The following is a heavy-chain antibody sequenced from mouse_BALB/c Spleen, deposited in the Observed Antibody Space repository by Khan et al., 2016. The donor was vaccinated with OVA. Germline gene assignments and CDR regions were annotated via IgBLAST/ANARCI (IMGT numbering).Heavy chain of an antibody. V-gene: IGHV9-3-1*01. CDR3: ARPPYCSYSLDY. D-gene: IGHD2-10*01. J-gene: IGHJ4*01. CDR2: INTYTGEP. CDR1: GYTFTSYG. Sequence: QIQLVQSGPELKKPGETVKISCKASGYTFTSYGMNWVKQSPGKALRWMGWINTYTGEPTYTDDFKGRFAFSLETSASTAYLQINNLKNEDTATYFCARPPYCSYSLDYWGQGTSVIVSS.